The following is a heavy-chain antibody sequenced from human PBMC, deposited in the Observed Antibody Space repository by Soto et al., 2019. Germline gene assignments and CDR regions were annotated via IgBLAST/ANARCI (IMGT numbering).Heavy chain of an antibody. V-gene: IGHV1-8*01. D-gene: IGHD6-19*01. Sequence: ASVKVSCKTSGYTFTSFDINWVRQATGQGLEWMGWMNPNSGNTGYAQMFQGRVTMTRNTSISTAYLELSSLRSEDTAVYYCAKAPGQWLVHFDYWGQGTLVTVSS. J-gene: IGHJ4*02. CDR3: AKAPGQWLVHFDY. CDR1: GYTFTSFD. CDR2: MNPNSGNT.